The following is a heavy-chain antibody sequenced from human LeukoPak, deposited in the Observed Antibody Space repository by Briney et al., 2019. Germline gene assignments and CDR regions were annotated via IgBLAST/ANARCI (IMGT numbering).Heavy chain of an antibody. D-gene: IGHD3-10*01. J-gene: IGHJ4*02. CDR1: GFTFSGAW. CDR3: AGGTGIN. CDR2: IKSDGST. V-gene: IGHV3-74*01. Sequence: PGGSLRLSCAASGFTFSGAWMHWVRQVPGKGLVWVSIIKSDGSTIYADSVKGRFTISRDNAKSTVYLQMNSLRAEDTAVYYCAGGTGINWGQGTLVTVSS.